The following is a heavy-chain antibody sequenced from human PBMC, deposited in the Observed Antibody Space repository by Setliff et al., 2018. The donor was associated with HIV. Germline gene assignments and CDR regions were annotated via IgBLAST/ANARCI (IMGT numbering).Heavy chain of an antibody. D-gene: IGHD3-22*01. Sequence: GGSLRLSCEGSGFTLSVYGMHWVRQAPGKGLEWVAVIWYDGSNKYYADSVKGRFTLSRDNSKNTLYLQMSSLRAEDTAEYYCAKELAASGLGYFDSWGRGILVTVSS. CDR1: GFTLSVYG. CDR2: IWYDGSNK. CDR3: AKELAASGLGYFDS. J-gene: IGHJ4*02. V-gene: IGHV3-33*03.